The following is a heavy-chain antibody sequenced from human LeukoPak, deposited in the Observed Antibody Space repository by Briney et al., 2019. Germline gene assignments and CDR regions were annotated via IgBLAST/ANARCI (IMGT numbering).Heavy chain of an antibody. CDR2: IYYNGST. J-gene: IGHJ6*02. V-gene: IGHV4-30-4*01. Sequence: SETLSLTCTVSGGSISSGDYYWSWIRQPPGKGLEWIGYIYYNGSTYYNPSLKSRVTISVDTSKNQFSLKLSSVTAADTAVYYCAREGSGYCSSTSCPYYGMDVWGQGTTVTVSS. D-gene: IGHD2-2*01. CDR1: GGSISSGDYY. CDR3: AREGSGYCSSTSCPYYGMDV.